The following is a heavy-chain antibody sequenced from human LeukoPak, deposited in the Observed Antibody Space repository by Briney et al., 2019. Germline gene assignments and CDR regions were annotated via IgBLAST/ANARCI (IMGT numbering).Heavy chain of an antibody. CDR1: GGSISSGGYY. D-gene: IGHD3-22*01. J-gene: IGHJ2*01. V-gene: IGHV4-30-2*01. CDR2: IYHSGST. Sequence: KASETLSLTCTVSGGSISSGGYYWSWIRQPPGKGLEWIGYIYHSGSTYYNPSLKSRVTISVDRSKNQFSLKLSSVTAADSAVYYCASQGPSVVVGTVWYFDLWGRGTLVTVSS. CDR3: ASQGPSVVVGTVWYFDL.